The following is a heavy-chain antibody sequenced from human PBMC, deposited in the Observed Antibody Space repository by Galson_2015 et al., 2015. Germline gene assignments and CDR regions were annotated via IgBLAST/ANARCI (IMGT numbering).Heavy chain of an antibody. D-gene: IGHD2-15*01. CDR2: ISAYTGDT. Sequence: SVKVSCKASGYSFTIYGFNWVRQAPGQGLEWVGRISAYTGDTDYAQRFQDRVTMTTDTSTSTAYMELRSLSSDDTAVYYCARRYCSGIPCPAGDSWGQGTLVTVSS. CDR3: ARRYCSGIPCPAGDS. J-gene: IGHJ4*02. V-gene: IGHV1-18*01. CDR1: GYSFTIYG.